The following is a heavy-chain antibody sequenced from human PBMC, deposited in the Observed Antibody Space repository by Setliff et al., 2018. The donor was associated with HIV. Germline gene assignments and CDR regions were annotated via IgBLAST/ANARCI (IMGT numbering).Heavy chain of an antibody. Sequence: GGSLRLSCAASGFTVSNDYMSWVRQAPGRGLEWVSVIHSGGSTYYADSVKGRSIISRDNSKNTLYLQMNSLRAEDTAVYYCARDPGRYNGMDVWGQGTTVTVSS. CDR3: ARDPGRYNGMDV. CDR1: GFTVSNDY. J-gene: IGHJ6*02. D-gene: IGHD1-20*01. V-gene: IGHV3-66*01. CDR2: IHSGGST.